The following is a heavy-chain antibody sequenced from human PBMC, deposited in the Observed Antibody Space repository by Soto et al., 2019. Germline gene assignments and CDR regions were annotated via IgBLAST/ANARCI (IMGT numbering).Heavy chain of an antibody. J-gene: IGHJ4*02. D-gene: IGHD1-1*01. V-gene: IGHV3-30*18. CDR2: ISYDGTYK. CDR1: EFAFSSYG. CDR3: AKDLQARVSTFDY. Sequence: GGSLRLSGAASEFAFSSYGMDWVRQAPGKGLEWVALISYDGTYKYYADSVKGRFTISRDNSKNTLYLQMNSLRAEDTAVYYCAKDLQARVSTFDYWGQGTLVTVSS.